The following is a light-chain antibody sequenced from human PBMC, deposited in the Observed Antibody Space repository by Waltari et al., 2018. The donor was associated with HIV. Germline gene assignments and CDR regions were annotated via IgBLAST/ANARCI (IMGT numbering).Light chain of an antibody. CDR1: SSNIESNY. CDR2: RNN. V-gene: IGLV1-47*01. CDR3: SSWDAGLCARV. Sequence: QSVLTQPPSASGTPGQRVTVSCSGSSSNIESNYVYWYQQLPGTAPTLLISRNNQRPSGVPDRCSGSKSGTTASLATSGLRSEDEADYYCSSWDAGLCARVFGGGTKLTVL. J-gene: IGLJ3*02.